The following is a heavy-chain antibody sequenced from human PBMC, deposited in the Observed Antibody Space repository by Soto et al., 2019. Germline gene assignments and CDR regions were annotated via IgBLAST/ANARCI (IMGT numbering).Heavy chain of an antibody. D-gene: IGHD4-17*01. CDR1: GFDFSYYT. J-gene: IGHJ3*02. V-gene: IGHV3-21*02. CDR2: ISASSSHK. Sequence: EVQLVESGGRLVKPGESLRLSCVASGFDFSYYTMNCVRQAPGKGLEWVSAISASSSHKYSADSVRGRFTFSRDNANNSLSLQMNNLSVEDTAVYYCARLRSDAFDIWGPGTLVTVSS. CDR3: ARLRSDAFDI.